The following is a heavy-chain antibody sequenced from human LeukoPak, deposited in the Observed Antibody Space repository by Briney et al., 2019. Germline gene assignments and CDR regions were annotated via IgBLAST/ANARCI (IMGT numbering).Heavy chain of an antibody. Sequence: ASVKVSCKASGYTFTSYYMHWVRQAPGQGLEWMGIINPSGGSTRYAQKFQDRVNMTRDTSTSTVYMKLSSLRSEDTAVYYCARDRIAVAGTFLYYYYYYMDVWGKGTTVTVSS. D-gene: IGHD6-19*01. J-gene: IGHJ6*03. CDR2: INPSGGST. CDR1: GYTFTSYY. V-gene: IGHV1-46*01. CDR3: ARDRIAVAGTFLYYYYYYMDV.